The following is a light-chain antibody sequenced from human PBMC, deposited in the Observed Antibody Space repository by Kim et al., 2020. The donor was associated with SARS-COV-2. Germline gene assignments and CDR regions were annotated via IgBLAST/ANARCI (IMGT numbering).Light chain of an antibody. Sequence: SITMSCTGVTSDIGGHNYVSWYQHDPGKAPKLILYDVTNRPSGIPTRFSGSMSGNTASLTISGLQPEDESDYYCTSYTHVNSLDVVFGGGTQLTVL. V-gene: IGLV2-14*03. CDR1: TSDIGGHNY. CDR2: DVT. J-gene: IGLJ2*01. CDR3: TSYTHVNSLDVV.